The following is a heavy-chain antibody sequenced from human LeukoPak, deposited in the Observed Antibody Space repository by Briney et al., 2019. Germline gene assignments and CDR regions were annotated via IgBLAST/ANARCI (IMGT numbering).Heavy chain of an antibody. CDR3: ARDRHKLVDIVAGILDY. CDR1: GDSISSYD. V-gene: IGHV4-4*07. CDR2: IHYSGST. Sequence: SETLSLTCSVSGDSISSYDWSWIRQPAGKGLEWIGSIHYSGSTYYNPSLKSRVTISGDTSKNQFSLKLSSVTAADTAVYYCARDRHKLVDIVAGILDYWGQGTLVTVSS. J-gene: IGHJ4*02. D-gene: IGHD5-12*01.